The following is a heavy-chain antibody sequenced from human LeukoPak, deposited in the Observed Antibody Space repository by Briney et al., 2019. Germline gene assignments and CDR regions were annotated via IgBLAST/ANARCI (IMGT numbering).Heavy chain of an antibody. D-gene: IGHD5-18*01. Sequence: SETLCLTCTVSGGSISSYYWSWIRQPPGKGLEWIGYIYYSGSTNYNPSLKSRVTISVDTSKNQFSLKLSSVTAADTAVYYCARDNIDSYGPYFDYWGQGTLVTVSS. CDR2: IYYSGST. V-gene: IGHV4-59*01. J-gene: IGHJ4*02. CDR3: ARDNIDSYGPYFDY. CDR1: GGSISSYY.